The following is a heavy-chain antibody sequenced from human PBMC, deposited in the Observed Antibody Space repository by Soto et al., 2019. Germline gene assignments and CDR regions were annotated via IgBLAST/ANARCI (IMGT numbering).Heavy chain of an antibody. CDR3: SASRGQERKYYYDSSGYYPLAWDYYYGMAV. D-gene: IGHD3-22*01. Sequence: GGSLRLSCAASGFTFSGSAMHWVRQASGKGLEWVGRIRSKANSYATAYAASVKGRFTISRDDSKNTAYLQMNSLKTKDTAVYYCSASRGQERKYYYDSSGYYPLAWDYYYGMAVWGQGTTVTVSS. CDR2: IRSKANSYAT. CDR1: GFTFSGSA. V-gene: IGHV3-73*01. J-gene: IGHJ6*02.